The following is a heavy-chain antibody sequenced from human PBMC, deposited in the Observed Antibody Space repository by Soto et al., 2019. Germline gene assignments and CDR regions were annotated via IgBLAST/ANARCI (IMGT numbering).Heavy chain of an antibody. Sequence: QVQLQESGPGLVKPSETLSLTCTVSGDSIRSYYWTWIRQPPVKGLELIGYIYYSGSTRYNPSLKSRVTISVDMSKNQFSLKLSSVIAADTAVYYCARAYGGFDNGLDVWGQGTAVTVSS. V-gene: IGHV4-59*01. CDR3: ARAYGGFDNGLDV. J-gene: IGHJ6*02. CDR1: GDSIRSYY. D-gene: IGHD5-12*01. CDR2: IYYSGST.